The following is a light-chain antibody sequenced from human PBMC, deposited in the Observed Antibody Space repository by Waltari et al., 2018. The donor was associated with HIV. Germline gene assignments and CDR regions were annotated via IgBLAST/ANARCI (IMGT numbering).Light chain of an antibody. CDR2: KES. CDR3: QSTDTSGTYWV. V-gene: IGLV3-25*03. Sequence: SYELTQPPSVSVSPGQTARITCSGDALSKHSAYWYQQKTGQAPVLMIYKESERPSGSPERFSGSSSGTTVTLTISGVQAEDEADYYCQSTDTSGTYWVFGGGTKLTVL. J-gene: IGLJ3*02. CDR1: ALSKHS.